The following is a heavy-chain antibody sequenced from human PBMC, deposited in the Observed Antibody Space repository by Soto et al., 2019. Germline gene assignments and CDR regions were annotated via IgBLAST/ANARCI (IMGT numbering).Heavy chain of an antibody. CDR2: IIPIFGTA. Sequence: SVKVSCKASGGTFSSYAISWVRQAPGQGLEWMGGIIPIFGTANYAQKFQGRVTITADESTSTAYMELSSLRSEDTAVYYCARAVTNYDILTGYRPYYFDYWGQGTLVTVSS. CDR1: GGTFSSYA. V-gene: IGHV1-69*13. CDR3: ARAVTNYDILTGYRPYYFDY. J-gene: IGHJ4*02. D-gene: IGHD3-9*01.